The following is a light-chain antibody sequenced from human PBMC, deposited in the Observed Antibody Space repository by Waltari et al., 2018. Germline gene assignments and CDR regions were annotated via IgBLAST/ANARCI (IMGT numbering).Light chain of an antibody. Sequence: EIVMTQSPATLSVSPGERATLSCRASQNVDSNLAWYQHKPGQAPRLLIYGASTRATDIPARFSGSGSGTEFTLTISSLQSEDFAIYYCQQRNNWPLTFGGGTKVEIK. CDR1: QNVDSN. J-gene: IGKJ4*01. V-gene: IGKV3-15*01. CDR3: QQRNNWPLT. CDR2: GAS.